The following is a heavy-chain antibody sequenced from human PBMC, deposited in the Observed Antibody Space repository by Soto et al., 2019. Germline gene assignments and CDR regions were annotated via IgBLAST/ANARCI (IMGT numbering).Heavy chain of an antibody. CDR2: IYYSGST. CDR1: GGSVSSGSYY. CDR3: EKDLGSYYLDY. V-gene: IGHV4-61*01. J-gene: IGHJ4*02. D-gene: IGHD1-26*01. Sequence: SETLSLTCTVSGGSVSSGSYYWSWIRQPPGKGLEWIGYIYYSGSTNYNPSLKSRVTISVDTSKNQFSLKLSSVTAADTAVYYCEKDLGSYYLDYWGQGTQVTVSS.